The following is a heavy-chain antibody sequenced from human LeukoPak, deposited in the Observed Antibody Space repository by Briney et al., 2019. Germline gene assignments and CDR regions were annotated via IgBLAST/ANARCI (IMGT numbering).Heavy chain of an antibody. J-gene: IGHJ4*02. V-gene: IGHV4-59*01. CDR3: AGEVGGDYDYVWGSYRQPQPFDY. D-gene: IGHD3-16*02. CDR2: IYYSGST. Sequence: SETLSLTCTVSGGSISSYYWSWIRQPPGKGLEWIGYIYYSGSTNYNPSLKSRVTISVDTSKNQFSLKLSSVTAVDTAVYYCAGEVGGDYDYVWGSYRQPQPFDYWGQGALVTVSS. CDR1: GGSISSYY.